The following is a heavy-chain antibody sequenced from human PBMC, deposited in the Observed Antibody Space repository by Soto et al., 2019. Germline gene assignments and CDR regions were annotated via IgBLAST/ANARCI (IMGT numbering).Heavy chain of an antibody. CDR1: GFTFSSYE. J-gene: IGHJ3*02. CDR3: ARDCLYYYDSSPDAFDI. V-gene: IGHV3-48*03. CDR2: ISSSGSTI. D-gene: IGHD3-22*01. Sequence: PGGSLRLSCAASGFTFSSYEMTWVRQAPGKGLEWVSYISSSGSTIYYADSVKGRFTISRDNAKNSLYLQMNSLRAEDTAVYYCARDCLYYYDSSPDAFDIWGQGTMVTVSS.